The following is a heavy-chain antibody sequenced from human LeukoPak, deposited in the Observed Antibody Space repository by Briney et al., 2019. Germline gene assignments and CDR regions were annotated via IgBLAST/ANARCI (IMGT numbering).Heavy chain of an antibody. CDR1: GFTFSSYW. CDR2: IKQDGSEK. J-gene: IGHJ4*02. D-gene: IGHD5-18*01. Sequence: PGGSLRLSCAASGFTFSSYWMSWVRQAPGKGLEWVVNIKQDGSEKYYVDSVKGRFTISRDNAKNSLYLQMNSLRAEDTAVYYCARGRRIQLWYLLYDYWGQGTLVTVPS. CDR3: ARGRRIQLWYLLYDY. V-gene: IGHV3-7*04.